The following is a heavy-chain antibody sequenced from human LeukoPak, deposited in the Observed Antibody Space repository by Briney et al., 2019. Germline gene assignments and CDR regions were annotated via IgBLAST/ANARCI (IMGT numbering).Heavy chain of an antibody. D-gene: IGHD5-12*01. CDR1: GYTFTGYY. CDR2: INPNSGGT. J-gene: IGHJ4*02. V-gene: IGHV1-2*02. Sequence: GASVKVSCKASGYTFTGYYMHWVRQAPGQGLEWMGWINPNSGGTNYAQKFQGRVTMTRDTSISTAYMELSRLRSDDTAVYYCARDRADSGYDCYFDYWGQGTLVTVSS. CDR3: ARDRADSGYDCYFDY.